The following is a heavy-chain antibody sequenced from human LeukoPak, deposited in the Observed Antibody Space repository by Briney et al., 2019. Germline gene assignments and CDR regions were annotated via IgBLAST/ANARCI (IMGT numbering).Heavy chain of an antibody. CDR1: GGSFSGYY. Sequence: SETLSLTCAVYGGSFSGYYWSWIRQPPGKGLEWIGEINHSGSTNYNPSLKSRVTISVDTSKNQFSLKLSSVTAADTAVYYCARGDAGYSSSWRPIDYWGQGTLVTVSS. D-gene: IGHD6-13*01. J-gene: IGHJ4*02. CDR3: ARGDAGYSSSWRPIDY. V-gene: IGHV4-34*01. CDR2: INHSGST.